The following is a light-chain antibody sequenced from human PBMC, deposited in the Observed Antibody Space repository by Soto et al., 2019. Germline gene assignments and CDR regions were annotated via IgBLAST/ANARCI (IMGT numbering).Light chain of an antibody. CDR2: EVR. Sequence: QSALTQPASVSGSPGQSITISCTGTSSDVGGYNYVSWYQQHPVKAPKLMIYEVRNRPSGVSNRFSGSKSGNTASLTMSGLQAEDEADYYGSSYTSSSTQVVFGGGTKLTVL. CDR3: SSYTSSSTQVV. CDR1: SSDVGGYNY. J-gene: IGLJ2*01. V-gene: IGLV2-14*01.